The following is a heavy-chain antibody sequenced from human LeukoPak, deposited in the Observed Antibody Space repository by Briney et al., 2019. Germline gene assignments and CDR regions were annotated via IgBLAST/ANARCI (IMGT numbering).Heavy chain of an antibody. CDR3: ASEPPYYDSSGPLRP. D-gene: IGHD3-22*01. V-gene: IGHV1-69*02. Sequence: SVKVSCETSGGTFSSYTISWVRQAPGQGLEWMGRIIPILGIANYAQKFQGRVTITADKSTSTAYMELSSLRSEDTAVYYCASEPPYYDSSGPLRPWGQGTLVTVSS. CDR1: GGTFSSYT. J-gene: IGHJ5*02. CDR2: IIPILGIA.